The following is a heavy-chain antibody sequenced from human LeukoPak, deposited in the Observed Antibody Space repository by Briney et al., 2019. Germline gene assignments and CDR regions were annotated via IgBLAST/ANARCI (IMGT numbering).Heavy chain of an antibody. Sequence: GGSLRLSCAASGFTFSGSDMYWVRQASGKGLEWVCRIRSKANNYATAYAASVKGRFTISRDDSKNMAYLQMNSLKTEDTAVYYCTRSLGTTWLDAFDIWGQGTMVTVSS. CDR1: GFTFSGSD. D-gene: IGHD2-2*01. CDR3: TRSLGTTWLDAFDI. J-gene: IGHJ3*02. CDR2: IRSKANNYAT. V-gene: IGHV3-73*01.